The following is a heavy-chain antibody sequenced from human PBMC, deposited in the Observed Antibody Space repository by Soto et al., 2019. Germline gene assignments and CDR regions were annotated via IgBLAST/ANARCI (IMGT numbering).Heavy chain of an antibody. CDR1: GGTFSSYA. CDR2: IIPIFGTA. D-gene: IGHD2-2*01. V-gene: IGHV1-69*13. Sequence: GASVKVSCKASGGTFSSYAISWVRQAPGQGLEWMGGIIPIFGTANYAQKFQGRVTITADESTSTAYMELSSLRSEDTAVYYCAREGALVPAATSYNWFDPWGQGTLVTVSS. CDR3: AREGALVPAATSYNWFDP. J-gene: IGHJ5*02.